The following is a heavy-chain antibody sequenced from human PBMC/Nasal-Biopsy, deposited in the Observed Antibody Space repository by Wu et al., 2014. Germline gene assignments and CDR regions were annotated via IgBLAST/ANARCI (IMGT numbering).Heavy chain of an antibody. CDR1: GSPVISSSFY. CDR2: IYHTGAT. CDR3: ARASLLRGYGSDV. Sequence: TLSLTCSVSGSPVISSSFYWGWIRQPPQRGLEWIGNIYHTGATNYEPTLRSRVTISVDTSGDQFSLNLTSVTAADTAVYYCARASLLRGYGSDVWGQGAMVTVSS. J-gene: IGHJ3*01. V-gene: IGHV4-39*01.